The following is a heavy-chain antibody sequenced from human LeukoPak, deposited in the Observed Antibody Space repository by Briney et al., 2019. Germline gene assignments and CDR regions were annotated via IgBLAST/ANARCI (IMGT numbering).Heavy chain of an antibody. D-gene: IGHD3-22*01. CDR2: ISSSGSTI. Sequence: GSLRLSCAASGFTFSSYSMMWVRQAPGKGLEWVSYISSSGSTIYYADSVKGRFTISRDNAKNSLYLQMNSLRAEDTAVYYCASSVDSSGYYTGRIDYWGQGTLVTVSS. CDR1: GFTFSSYS. J-gene: IGHJ4*02. CDR3: ASSVDSSGYYTGRIDY. V-gene: IGHV3-48*04.